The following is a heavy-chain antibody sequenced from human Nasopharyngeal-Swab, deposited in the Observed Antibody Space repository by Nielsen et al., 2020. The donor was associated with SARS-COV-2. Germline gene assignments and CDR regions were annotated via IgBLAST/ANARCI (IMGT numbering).Heavy chain of an antibody. V-gene: IGHV3-7*03. Sequence: GSLKISCAASGFSFSTYWMTWVRQAPGKGLEWVAHIKQDGSEKYYVDSVRGRFTVSRDNPKNLLYLQVNSLRAEDTACYYCARQGVFVPAYFHQYYMDVWGKGTTVTVSS. J-gene: IGHJ6*03. D-gene: IGHD3-16*02. CDR2: IKQDGSEK. CDR1: GFSFSTYW. CDR3: ARQGVFVPAYFHQYYMDV.